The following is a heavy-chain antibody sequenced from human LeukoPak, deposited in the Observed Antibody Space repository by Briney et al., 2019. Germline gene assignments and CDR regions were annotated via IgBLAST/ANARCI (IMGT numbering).Heavy chain of an antibody. J-gene: IGHJ4*02. V-gene: IGHV3-7*01. D-gene: IGHD2-15*01. CDR2: IKQDGSEK. Sequence: GGSLRLSCAASGFSFSSYWMSWVSQAPGKGLEWVANIKQDGSEKYYVDSVKGRFTISRDNAKNSLYLQMNSLRAEDTAVYYCARDTRVAPTEGFDYWGQGILVTVSS. CDR3: ARDTRVAPTEGFDY. CDR1: GFSFSSYW.